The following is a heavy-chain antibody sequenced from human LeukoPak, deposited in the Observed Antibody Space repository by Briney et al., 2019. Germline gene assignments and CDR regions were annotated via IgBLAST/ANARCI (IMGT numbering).Heavy chain of an antibody. Sequence: GASVKVSCKASGGTFSSYAISWVRQAPGQGLEWMGWISAYNGNTNYAQKLQGRVTMTTDTSTSTAYMELRSLRSDDTAVYYCARDTDSSSWGGYWGQGTLVTVSS. CDR3: ARDTDSSSWGGY. CDR1: GGTFSSYA. D-gene: IGHD6-13*01. J-gene: IGHJ4*02. CDR2: ISAYNGNT. V-gene: IGHV1-18*01.